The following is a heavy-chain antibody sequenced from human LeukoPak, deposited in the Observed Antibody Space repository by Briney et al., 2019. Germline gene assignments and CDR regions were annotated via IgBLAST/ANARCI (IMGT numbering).Heavy chain of an antibody. V-gene: IGHV1-8*03. CDR1: GYTFTSYD. CDR3: ARAPLTIVGATEWYYYYYMDV. CDR2: MNPNSGNT. D-gene: IGHD1-26*01. J-gene: IGHJ6*03. Sequence: ASVKVSCKASGYTFTSYDINWVRQATGQGLEWMGWMNPNSGNTGYAQKFQGRVTITAGESTSTAYMELSSLRSEDTAVYYCARAPLTIVGATEWYYYYYMDVWGKGTTVTISS.